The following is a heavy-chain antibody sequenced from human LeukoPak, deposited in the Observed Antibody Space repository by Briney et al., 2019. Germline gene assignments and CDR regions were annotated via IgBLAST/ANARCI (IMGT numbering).Heavy chain of an antibody. V-gene: IGHV3-11*04. CDR3: ARVRVATTTNYYYYYMDV. J-gene: IGHJ6*03. CDR2: ISSSGSTI. Sequence: PGGSLRLSCAASGFTFSDYYMSWIRQAPGKGLEWVSYISSSGSTIYYADSVKGRFTISRDNAKNSLYLQMNSLRAEDTAVYYCARVRVATTTNYYYYYMDVWGKGTTVTVSS. CDR1: GFTFSDYY. D-gene: IGHD5-12*01.